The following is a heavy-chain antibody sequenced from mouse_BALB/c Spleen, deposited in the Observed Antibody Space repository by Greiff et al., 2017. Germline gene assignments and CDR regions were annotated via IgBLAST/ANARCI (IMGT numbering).Heavy chain of an antibody. CDR2: IDPSDSET. J-gene: IGHJ3*01. CDR3: AREATMITFAY. V-gene: IGHV1-69*02. CDR1: GYTFTSYW. D-gene: IGHD2-4*01. Sequence: QVQLQQSGAELVKPGAPVKLSCKASGYTFTSYWMNWVKQRPGRGLEWIGRIDPSDSETHYNQKFKDKATLTVDKSSSTAYIQLSSLTSEDSAVYYCAREATMITFAYWGQGTLVTVSA.